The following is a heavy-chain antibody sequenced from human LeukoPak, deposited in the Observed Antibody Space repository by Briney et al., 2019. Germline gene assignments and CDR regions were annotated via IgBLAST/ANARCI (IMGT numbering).Heavy chain of an antibody. V-gene: IGHV4-38-2*02. CDR3: ARDGYSYGIDY. CDR1: GYSISSSYY. Sequence: SETLSLTCTVSGYSISSSYYWGWIRQPPGKGLEWIGSIYHSGSTYYNPSLKSRVTISVDTSKNQFSLKLSSVTAADTAVYYCARDGYSYGIDYWGQGTLVTVSS. J-gene: IGHJ4*02. D-gene: IGHD5-18*01. CDR2: IYHSGST.